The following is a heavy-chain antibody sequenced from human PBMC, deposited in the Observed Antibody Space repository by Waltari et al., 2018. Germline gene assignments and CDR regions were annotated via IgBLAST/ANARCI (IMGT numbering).Heavy chain of an antibody. CDR1: GYSISSGYY. D-gene: IGHD1-26*01. J-gene: IGHJ4*02. V-gene: IGHV4-38-2*01. CDR3: ARMRGWELPSFYFDY. Sequence: QVQLQESGPGLVKPSETLSLTCAVSGYSISSGYYWGLIRQPPGKGLEWIGSIYHSGSTYYNPSLKSRVTISVDTSKNQFSLKLSSVTAADTAVYYCARMRGWELPSFYFDYWGQGTLVTVSS. CDR2: IYHSGST.